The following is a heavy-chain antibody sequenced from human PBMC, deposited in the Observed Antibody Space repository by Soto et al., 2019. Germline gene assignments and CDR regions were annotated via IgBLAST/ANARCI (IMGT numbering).Heavy chain of an antibody. J-gene: IGHJ6*02. CDR1: GYTFTHYW. Sequence: PGESLKISCKGSGYTFTHYWIVWVRQIPGKGLEWMGIIHPGDSDTRYSPSFQGQVTISADRSISTAYLQWSSLKASDTGMYYCARYPTLTDYFFHGMDVWGQGTTVTVSS. V-gene: IGHV5-51*01. CDR2: IHPGDSDT. CDR3: ARYPTLTDYFFHGMDV. D-gene: IGHD4-17*01.